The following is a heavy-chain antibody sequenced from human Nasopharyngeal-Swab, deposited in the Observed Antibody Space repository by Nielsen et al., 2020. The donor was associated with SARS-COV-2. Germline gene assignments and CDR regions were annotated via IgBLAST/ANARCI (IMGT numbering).Heavy chain of an antibody. CDR1: GFTFNIYA. V-gene: IGHV3-23*01. Sequence: GRSLRLSCAASGFTFNIYAMAWVRRAPGRGLEWVSAISASGGSTYYRNSVKGRFSISRDNSKNTLFLQMNSLTVDDTALYYCAKDDVVRGDAFDFWGQGTMVTVSS. J-gene: IGHJ3*01. CDR3: AKDDVVRGDAFDF. CDR2: ISASGGST. D-gene: IGHD3-10*01.